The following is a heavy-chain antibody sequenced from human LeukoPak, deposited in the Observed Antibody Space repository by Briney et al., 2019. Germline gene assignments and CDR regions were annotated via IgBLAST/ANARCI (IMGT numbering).Heavy chain of an antibody. Sequence: PGGSLRLSCAASGFTFSSYGMHWVRQAPGKGLEWVAFIRYDGSNKYYADSVKGRFTISRDNSKNTLYLQMNSLRAEDTAVYYCARDRGNSIVGADFDSWGQGTLVTVSS. CDR1: GFTFSSYG. D-gene: IGHD1-26*01. J-gene: IGHJ4*02. V-gene: IGHV3-30*02. CDR3: ARDRGNSIVGADFDS. CDR2: IRYDGSNK.